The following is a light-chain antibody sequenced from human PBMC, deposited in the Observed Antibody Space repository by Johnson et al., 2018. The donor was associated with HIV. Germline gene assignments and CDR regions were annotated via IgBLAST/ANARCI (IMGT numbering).Light chain of an antibody. CDR3: STWGRSLSAGPDV. V-gene: IGLV1-51*02. CDR2: ESN. Sequence: QSVLTQPPSVSAAPGQKVTISCSGSSSNIGNNYVSWYQQLPGTAPKLLIYESNKRPSGIPDRFSGSKSGTSATLGITGLQTGDEADYYGSTWGRSLSAGPDVFGTGTKVTGL. CDR1: SSNIGNNY. J-gene: IGLJ1*01.